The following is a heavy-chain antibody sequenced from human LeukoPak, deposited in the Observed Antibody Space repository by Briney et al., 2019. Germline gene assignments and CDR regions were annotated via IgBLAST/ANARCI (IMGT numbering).Heavy chain of an antibody. CDR2: IYYSGST. CDR1: GGSISSYY. Sequence: PSETLSLTCTVSGGSISSYYWGWIRQPPGKGLEWIGSIYYSGSTYYNPSLKSRVTISVDTSKNQFSLKLSSVTAADTAVYYCARLREQWLVFDYWGQGTLVTVSS. D-gene: IGHD6-19*01. J-gene: IGHJ4*02. CDR3: ARLREQWLVFDY. V-gene: IGHV4-39*01.